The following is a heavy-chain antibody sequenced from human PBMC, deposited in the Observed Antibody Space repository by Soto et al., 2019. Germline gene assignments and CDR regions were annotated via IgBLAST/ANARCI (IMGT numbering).Heavy chain of an antibody. CDR3: AKATVTTIYGGYYYYAMDA. V-gene: IGHV1-69*15. Sequence: QVQLVQSGAEVKKPGSSAKVSCKASGGTFRSYVISWVRQAPGQGLEWLGSIIPMFGTTNHAQKFQGRGTITADESTRTAYMELSTLTYEDTAVYYCAKATVTTIYGGYYYYAMDAWGQGTTVTVSS. CDR2: IIPMFGTT. D-gene: IGHD4-17*01. J-gene: IGHJ6*02. CDR1: GGTFRSYV.